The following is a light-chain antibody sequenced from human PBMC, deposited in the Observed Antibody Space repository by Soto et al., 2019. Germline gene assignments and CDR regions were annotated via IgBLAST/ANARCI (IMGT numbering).Light chain of an antibody. J-gene: IGLJ3*02. CDR2: EVS. CDR3: SSYTSSSTLV. CDR1: SSDVGGYNY. V-gene: IGLV2-14*01. Sequence: QSVLTQPASVSGSPGQSITISCTGTSSDVGGYNYVSWYQQYPGKAPKLMIYEVSNRPSGVSNRFSGSKSGNTASLTISGLQAEDEADYYCSSYTSSSTLVFGGGTKPTVL.